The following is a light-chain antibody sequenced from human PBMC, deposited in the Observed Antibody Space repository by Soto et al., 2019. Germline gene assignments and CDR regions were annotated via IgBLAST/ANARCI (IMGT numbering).Light chain of an antibody. V-gene: IGKV3-11*01. CDR1: QSVSSS. CDR2: DAS. Sequence: IVLTQSPATLSLSPGERATLSCRASQSVSSSLAWYQQQPGQAPRLLIYDASNRATGIPARFSGSGSGTAFTLPISSLEPEDFAVYYCQQRSNWPQLTFGGGTKVESK. CDR3: QQRSNWPQLT. J-gene: IGKJ4*01.